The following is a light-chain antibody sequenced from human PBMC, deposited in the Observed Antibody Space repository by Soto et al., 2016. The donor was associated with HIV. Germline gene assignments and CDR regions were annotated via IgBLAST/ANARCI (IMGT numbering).Light chain of an antibody. J-gene: IGKJ1*01. CDR2: AAS. Sequence: DIQMTQSPSSLSLSIGDRVSITCRASQSISTYLNWYQQKPGRAPKLLIYAASSLQSGVPXRFSGRGSGTDFTLTISSLQHEDLATYYCQQSSRTPRTFGQGTKVEIK. V-gene: IGKV1-39*01. CDR1: QSISTY. CDR3: QQSSRTPRT.